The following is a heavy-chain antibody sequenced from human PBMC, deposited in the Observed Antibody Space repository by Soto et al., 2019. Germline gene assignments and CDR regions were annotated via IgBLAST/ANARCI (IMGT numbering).Heavy chain of an antibody. Sequence: PGGSLRLSCAASGFTFSSYAMHWVRQAPGKGLEWVAVISYDGSNKYYADSVKGRFTISRDNSKNTLYLQMNSLRAEDTAVYYCASAGGVNSSWYVVDYWGQGTLVTVSS. CDR3: ASAGGVNSSWYVVDY. V-gene: IGHV3-30-3*01. D-gene: IGHD6-13*01. CDR1: GFTFSSYA. J-gene: IGHJ4*02. CDR2: ISYDGSNK.